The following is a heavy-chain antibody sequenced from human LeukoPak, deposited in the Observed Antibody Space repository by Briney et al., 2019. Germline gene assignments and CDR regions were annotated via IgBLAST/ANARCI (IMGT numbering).Heavy chain of an antibody. Sequence: PGGSLRLSCAASGFTLNSQAMSWVRQAPGKGLEWVSAIRGSGGSTYYADSVKGRVTISRDNSKNTLYLQMNSLRAEDTAVYYCAKDPYDILTGYSAYYFDYWGQGTLVTVSS. CDR1: GFTLNSQA. D-gene: IGHD3-9*01. J-gene: IGHJ4*02. V-gene: IGHV3-23*01. CDR2: IRGSGGST. CDR3: AKDPYDILTGYSAYYFDY.